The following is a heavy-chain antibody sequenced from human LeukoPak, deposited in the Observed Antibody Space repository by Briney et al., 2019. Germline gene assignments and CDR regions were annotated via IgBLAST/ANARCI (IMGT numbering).Heavy chain of an antibody. D-gene: IGHD6-13*01. Sequence: SETLSLTCTVSGGSISSYYWSWIRQPAGKGLEWIGRINTSGSTNYNPSLKSRVTMSVDTSKNQFSLKLSSVTAADTAVYYCARDSRYSSSWYNWFDPWGQGTLVSVSS. J-gene: IGHJ5*02. V-gene: IGHV4-4*07. CDR3: ARDSRYSSSWYNWFDP. CDR1: GGSISSYY. CDR2: INTSGST.